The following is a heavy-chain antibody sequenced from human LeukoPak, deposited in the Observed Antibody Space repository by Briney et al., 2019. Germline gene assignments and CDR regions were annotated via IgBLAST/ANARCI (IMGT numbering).Heavy chain of an antibody. V-gene: IGHV1-8*02. CDR1: GYTFTSYD. CDR3: ARGGSVFRGFYGYYYDSSGYYPDY. D-gene: IGHD3-22*01. CDR2: MNPNSGNT. J-gene: IGHJ4*02. Sequence: GAPVKVSCKASGYTFTSYDINWVRQATGQGLEWMGWMNPNSGNTGYAQKFQGRVTMTRNTSISTAYMELSSLRSEDTAVYYCARGGSVFRGFYGYYYDSSGYYPDYWGQGTLVTVSS.